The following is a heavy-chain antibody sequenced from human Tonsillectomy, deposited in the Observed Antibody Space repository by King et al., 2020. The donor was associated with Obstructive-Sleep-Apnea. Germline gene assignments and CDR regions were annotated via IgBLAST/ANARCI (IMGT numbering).Heavy chain of an antibody. J-gene: IGHJ4*02. CDR1: GYSISRDYY. CDR2: IYHSGST. CDR3: ARVGPSQTDY. Sequence: QLQESGPGLVKPSETLSLTCTVSGYSISRDYYWGWIRQPPGKGLEGIATIYHSGSTYSNPSRKSRVTISVDTSKNQVSRRLRSVTAADTAVYYCARVGPSQTDYWGQGTLVTVSS. V-gene: IGHV4-38-2*02. D-gene: IGHD3-16*01.